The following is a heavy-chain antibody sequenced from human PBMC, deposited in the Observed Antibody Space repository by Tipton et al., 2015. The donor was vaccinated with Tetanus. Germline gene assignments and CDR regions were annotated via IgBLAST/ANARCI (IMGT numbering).Heavy chain of an antibody. CDR1: GGSVSSESYY. V-gene: IGHV4-39*01. D-gene: IGHD4-23*01. CDR2: IYYGGNT. J-gene: IGHJ4*02. Sequence: GLVKPSEALSLTCTVSGGSVSSESYYWAWIRQTPGKGLKWIGSIYYGGNTYYNPSLKSRLTMAVDTSKTQVSLKLSSVTAADTAVYYCATGRRTVGFDYWGQGALVTVSS. CDR3: ATGRRTVGFDY.